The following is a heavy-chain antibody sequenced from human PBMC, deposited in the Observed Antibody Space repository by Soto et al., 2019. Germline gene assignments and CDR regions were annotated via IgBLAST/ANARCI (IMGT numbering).Heavy chain of an antibody. J-gene: IGHJ6*02. Sequence: QVQLVESGGGVVQPGRSLRLSCAASGFTFSSYGMHWVRQAPGKGLEWVAVISYDGSNKYYADSVKGRFTISRDNSKNTGYLHMNSLRAEDTAVYYCAKEDCSGGSCSSYYYYGMDVWGQGTTVTVSS. CDR3: AKEDCSGGSCSSYYYYGMDV. D-gene: IGHD2-15*01. CDR1: GFTFSSYG. CDR2: ISYDGSNK. V-gene: IGHV3-30*18.